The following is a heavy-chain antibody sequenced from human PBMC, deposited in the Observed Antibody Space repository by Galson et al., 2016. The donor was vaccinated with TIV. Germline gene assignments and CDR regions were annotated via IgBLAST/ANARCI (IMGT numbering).Heavy chain of an antibody. CDR3: ARDPGYFVY. D-gene: IGHD1-1*01. J-gene: IGHJ4*02. CDR2: INAGNGNA. Sequence: SVKVSCKASGYTCTNYIMHWVRQAPGQRLEWMGWINAGNGNAKYSQKFQGRVTITRDTSASTAYMELSSLRSEDTAVYYCARDPGYFVYWGQGTLVTVSS. V-gene: IGHV1-3*01. CDR1: GYTCTNYI.